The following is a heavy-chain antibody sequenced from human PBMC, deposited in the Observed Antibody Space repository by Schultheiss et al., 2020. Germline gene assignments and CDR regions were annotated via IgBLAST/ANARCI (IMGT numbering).Heavy chain of an antibody. Sequence: ASVKVSCKASGYTFTGFYMHWVRQAPGQGLEWMGWINPNSGGINYAQKFQGRVTMTRNTSISTAYMELSSLRSEDTAVYYCARGLLGYCSGGSCYPGDYFDYWGQGTLVTVSS. V-gene: IGHV1-2*02. CDR2: INPNSGGI. CDR1: GYTFTGFY. D-gene: IGHD2-15*01. J-gene: IGHJ4*02. CDR3: ARGLLGYCSGGSCYPGDYFDY.